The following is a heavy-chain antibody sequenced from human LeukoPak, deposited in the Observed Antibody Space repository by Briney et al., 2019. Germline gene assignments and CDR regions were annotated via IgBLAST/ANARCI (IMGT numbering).Heavy chain of an antibody. D-gene: IGHD3-22*01. V-gene: IGHV4-39*01. J-gene: IGHJ4*02. Sequence: PSETLSLTCTVSVGSISSSSFYWGGIRQPPGKALEWMGGIYDSGTTYYNPSRKMRVTISVDTSNNQFSRKLSYVTGTDTAVYYCARQVASLYYYDSSGTLLDYWGQGTLVTVSS. CDR1: VGSISSSSFY. CDR3: ARQVASLYYYDSSGTLLDY. CDR2: IYDSGTT.